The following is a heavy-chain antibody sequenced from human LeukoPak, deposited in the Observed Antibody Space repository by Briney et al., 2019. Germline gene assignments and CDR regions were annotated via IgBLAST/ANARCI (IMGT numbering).Heavy chain of an antibody. CDR2: IKTDGSLI. D-gene: IGHD3-10*01. CDR1: GFTFSSYW. Sequence: PGGSLRLSCVASGFTFSSYWMTWVRQAPGKGLEWVANIKTDGSLIYYVDSVKGRFTISRDNAKNSLYLQMNSLRAEDTALYYCARDMGGRFGELLYDYYYMDVWGKGTTVTVSS. V-gene: IGHV3-7*03. CDR3: ARDMGGRFGELLYDYYYMDV. J-gene: IGHJ6*03.